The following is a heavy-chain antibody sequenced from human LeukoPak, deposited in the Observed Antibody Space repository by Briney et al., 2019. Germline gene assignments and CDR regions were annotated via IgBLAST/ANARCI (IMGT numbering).Heavy chain of an antibody. CDR2: IKQDGSEK. D-gene: IGHD6-13*01. Sequence: GGSLRLSCAASGFTFSSYWMSWVRQAPGKGLEWVANIKQDGSEKYYVDSVKGRFTISRDNAKNSLYLQMNSLRAEDTAVYYCARDMSSWPPNYYYGMDVWGQGTTVTVSS. J-gene: IGHJ6*02. CDR1: GFTFSSYW. V-gene: IGHV3-7*01. CDR3: ARDMSSWPPNYYYGMDV.